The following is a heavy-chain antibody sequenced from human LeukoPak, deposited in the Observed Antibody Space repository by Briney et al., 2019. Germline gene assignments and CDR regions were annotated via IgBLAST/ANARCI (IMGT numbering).Heavy chain of an antibody. J-gene: IGHJ3*01. V-gene: IGHV4-59*01. CDR2: IHYSGST. CDR1: GGSINSYY. Sequence: SETLSLTCAVSGGSINSYYWTWIRQPPGKALEWIGYIHYSGSTNYNPSLKSRVTISVDTSKNQSSLKLSSVTAADTAVYYCAGGAKRSASAFDFWGQGTMVTVSS. CDR3: AGGAKRSASAFDF. D-gene: IGHD3-3*01.